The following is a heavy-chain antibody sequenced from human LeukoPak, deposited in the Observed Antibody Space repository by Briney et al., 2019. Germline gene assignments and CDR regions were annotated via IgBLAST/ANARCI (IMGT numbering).Heavy chain of an antibody. CDR3: ARDRAWNYFDY. CDR1: GFTFSRHG. D-gene: IGHD3-3*01. Sequence: GGSLRLSCAPSGFTFSRHGMHWVRQAPGKGLEWVAIISNDGSRKYYAHSVEGRFTISRDNSKNTLYLQMDSLRAEDTAVYYCARDRAWNYFDYWGQGTLVTGSS. V-gene: IGHV3-30*03. CDR2: ISNDGSRK. J-gene: IGHJ4*02.